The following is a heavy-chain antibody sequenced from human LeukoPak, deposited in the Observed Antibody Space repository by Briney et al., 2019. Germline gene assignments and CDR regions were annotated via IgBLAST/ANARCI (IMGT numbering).Heavy chain of an antibody. CDR3: ARVRYDYYYGMDV. Sequence: GGSLRLSCADSGFTFSSYSMNWVRPAPGKGGEWVSYISSSSSYIYYADSLKGRFTISRDNAKSSLYLQMNSLRAEDTAVYYCARVRYDYYYGMDVWGKGTTVTVSS. V-gene: IGHV3-21*01. J-gene: IGHJ6*04. CDR2: ISSSSSYI. CDR1: GFTFSSYS.